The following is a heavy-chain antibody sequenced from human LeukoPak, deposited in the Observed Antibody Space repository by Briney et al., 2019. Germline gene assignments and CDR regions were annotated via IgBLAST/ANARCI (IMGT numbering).Heavy chain of an antibody. D-gene: IGHD3-3*01. J-gene: IGHJ4*02. Sequence: SETLSLTCTVSGGSISSSSYYWGWIRQPPGKGLEWIGNIYYIGSTYYNPSLKSRVTISVDTSKNQFSLKLSSVTAADTAVYYCAREASGPWGQGTLVTVSS. CDR2: IYYIGST. CDR1: GGSISSSSYY. V-gene: IGHV4-39*07. CDR3: AREASGP.